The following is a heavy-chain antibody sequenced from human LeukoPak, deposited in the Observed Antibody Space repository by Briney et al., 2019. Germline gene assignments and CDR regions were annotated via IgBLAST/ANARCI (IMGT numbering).Heavy chain of an antibody. J-gene: IGHJ4*03. CDR1: GGSISTYY. CDR2: INHRGDT. V-gene: IGHV4-34*01. Sequence: PSETLSLTCAVYGGSISTYYWSWIRQSPGKGLERIAEINHRGDTNYNPSVKSRVTISVDTSKNQFSLKVRSVTGADTAVYYCARGPTISETGYFDYWGQGTLVTVSS. D-gene: IGHD1-1*01. CDR3: ARGPTISETGYFDY.